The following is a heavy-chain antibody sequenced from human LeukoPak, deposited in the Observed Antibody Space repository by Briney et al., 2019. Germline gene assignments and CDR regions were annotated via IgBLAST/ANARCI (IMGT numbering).Heavy chain of an antibody. Sequence: GGSLRLSCAASEITFSTYEMNWVRQAPGKGLEWISYISTSATAIHYADSVRGRFTISRDDAKNSIYLLMNNLRAEDTAVYYCAVNYELFDYWGQGTLVTVSS. J-gene: IGHJ4*02. V-gene: IGHV3-48*03. CDR2: ISTSATAI. CDR3: AVNYELFDY. D-gene: IGHD1-7*01. CDR1: EITFSTYE.